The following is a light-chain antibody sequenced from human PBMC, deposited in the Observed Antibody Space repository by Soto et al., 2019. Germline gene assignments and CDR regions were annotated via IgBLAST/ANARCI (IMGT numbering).Light chain of an antibody. CDR2: EVS. CDR3: NSYTGSSTYV. CDR1: SSDVGSYNR. V-gene: IGLV2-18*02. J-gene: IGLJ1*01. Sequence: QSVLTQPPSVSGSPGQSVAISCTGTSSDVGSYNRVSWYQQPPGAAPKLMIYEVSNRPSGVPDRFSRSKSGNTASLTISGLQAEDEADYYCNSYTGSSTYVFGTGTKLTVL.